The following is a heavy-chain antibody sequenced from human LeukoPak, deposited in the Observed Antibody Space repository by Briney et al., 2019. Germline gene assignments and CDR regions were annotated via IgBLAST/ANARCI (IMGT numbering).Heavy chain of an antibody. CDR1: GGSFSGHY. Sequence: KSSGTLSLTCAVYGGSFSGHYWTWIRQPLGKGLEWIGEINHSGSTTYNPSLNSRVTISVDTSKNQFSLRLSSVTAADTAVYYCARPRYGSGSLDSWGQGTLVTVSS. CDR3: ARPRYGSGSLDS. J-gene: IGHJ4*02. V-gene: IGHV4-34*01. D-gene: IGHD3-10*01. CDR2: INHSGST.